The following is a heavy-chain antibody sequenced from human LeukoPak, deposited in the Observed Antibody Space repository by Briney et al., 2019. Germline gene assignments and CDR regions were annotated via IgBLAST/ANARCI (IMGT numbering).Heavy chain of an antibody. V-gene: IGHV3-48*03. Sequence: GGSLRLSCAASGFXFSNFEITWVRQAPEKGLELVSYISSSGSAIYYGDSVKGRFTISRDNAKNSLYLQMNNLRAEDTAVYYCVSDAFDIWGQGTMVTVSS. CDR2: ISSSGSAI. J-gene: IGHJ3*02. CDR1: GFXFSNFE. CDR3: VSDAFDI.